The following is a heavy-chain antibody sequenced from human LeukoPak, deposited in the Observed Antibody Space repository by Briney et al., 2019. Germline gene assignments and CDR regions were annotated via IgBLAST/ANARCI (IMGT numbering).Heavy chain of an antibody. D-gene: IGHD2-2*01. V-gene: IGHV1-18*01. Sequence: ASVKVSCKASGYTFTNYGVIWVRQAPGQGLEWMGWINAYNGDTHYAQNLQGRLTMITDTSMSMAFMELRSLRPDDTAVYFCARWGLVAPGTYYYYYMDVWGRGTTVTVSS. J-gene: IGHJ6*03. CDR3: ARWGLVAPGTYYYYYMDV. CDR2: INAYNGDT. CDR1: GYTFTNYG.